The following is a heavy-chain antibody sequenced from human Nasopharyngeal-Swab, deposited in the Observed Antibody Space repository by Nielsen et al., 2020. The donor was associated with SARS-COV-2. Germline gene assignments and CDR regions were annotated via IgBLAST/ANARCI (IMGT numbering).Heavy chain of an antibody. J-gene: IGHJ4*02. CDR3: AKGPLRTTVPDYFGY. Sequence: GESLKISCAASVFTFSSYAMSWVRQAPGKGLEWVSGISGSGGSTYYADSVKGRFTISRDTSKNTLYLQMNSLRAEDTAVYYCAKGPLRTTVPDYFGYWGQGTLVTVSS. V-gene: IGHV3-23*01. D-gene: IGHD4-17*01. CDR2: ISGSGGST. CDR1: VFTFSSYA.